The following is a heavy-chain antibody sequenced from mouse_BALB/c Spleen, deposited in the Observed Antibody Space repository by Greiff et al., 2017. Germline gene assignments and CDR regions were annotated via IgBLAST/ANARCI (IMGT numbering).Heavy chain of an antibody. Sequence: EVMLVESGGGLVQPGGSLKLSCAASGFTFSSYGMSWVRQTPDKRLELVATINSNGGSTYYPDSVKGRFTISRDNAKNTLYLQMSSLKSEDTAMYYCARPPYGNLWYFDVWGAGTTVTVSS. J-gene: IGHJ1*01. CDR1: GFTFSSYG. CDR3: ARPPYGNLWYFDV. V-gene: IGHV5-6-3*01. CDR2: INSNGGST. D-gene: IGHD2-1*01.